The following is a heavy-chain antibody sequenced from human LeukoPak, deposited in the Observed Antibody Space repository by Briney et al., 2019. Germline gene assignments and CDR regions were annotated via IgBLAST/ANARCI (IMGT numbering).Heavy chain of an antibody. CDR2: INTDGSTT. CDR1: GFTFSSYW. V-gene: IGHV3-74*01. Sequence: GGSLRLSCAASGFTFSSYWMHWVRQAPGKGLVWLSRINTDGSTTSYADSVKGRFTISRDNAKNTLYLQMNSLRAEDTAVYYCARNSIAEYYYYMDVWGKGTTVTISS. J-gene: IGHJ6*03. CDR3: ARNSIAEYYYYMDV. D-gene: IGHD6-13*01.